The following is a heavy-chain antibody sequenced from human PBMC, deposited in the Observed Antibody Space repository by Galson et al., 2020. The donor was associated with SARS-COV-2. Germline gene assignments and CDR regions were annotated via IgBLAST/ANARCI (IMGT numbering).Heavy chain of an antibody. D-gene: IGHD4-17*01. J-gene: IGHJ4*02. CDR1: GYTFTSYG. CDR3: ARAGMTTVTTGISY. Sequence: ASVKVSCKASGYTFTSYGISWVRQAPGQGLEWMGWISAYNGNTNYAQKLQGRVTMTTDTSTSTAYMELRSLRSDDTAVYYCARAGMTTVTTGISYWGQGTLVTVSS. V-gene: IGHV1-18*01. CDR2: ISAYNGNT.